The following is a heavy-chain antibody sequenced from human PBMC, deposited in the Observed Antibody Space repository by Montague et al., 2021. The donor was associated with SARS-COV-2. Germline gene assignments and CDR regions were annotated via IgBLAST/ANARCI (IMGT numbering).Heavy chain of an antibody. Sequence: SETLSLTCAVYGGSFSGYYWSWIRQPPGKGLEWIGEINHSGGTNYNPSPKSRVTISLDTSKNQFSLKLSSVMAADTAVYYCARGLFQHDCQAYWGQGTLVTVSS. V-gene: IGHV4-34*01. J-gene: IGHJ4*02. CDR2: INHSGGT. D-gene: IGHD2-21*02. CDR3: ARGLFQHDCQAY. CDR1: GGSFSGYY.